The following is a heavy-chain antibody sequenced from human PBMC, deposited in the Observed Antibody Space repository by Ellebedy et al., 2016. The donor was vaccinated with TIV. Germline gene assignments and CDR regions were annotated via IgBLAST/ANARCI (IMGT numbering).Heavy chain of an antibody. CDR3: ARGTGGDGYNLDAFDI. D-gene: IGHD5-24*01. J-gene: IGHJ3*02. CDR1: GGSFSGYY. Sequence: SETLSLXXAAYGGSFSGYYWSWIRQPPGKGLEWIGEINHSGSTNYNPSLKSRVTISVDTSKNQFSLKLSSVTAADTAVYYCARGTGGDGYNLDAFDIWGQGTMVTVSS. V-gene: IGHV4-34*01. CDR2: INHSGST.